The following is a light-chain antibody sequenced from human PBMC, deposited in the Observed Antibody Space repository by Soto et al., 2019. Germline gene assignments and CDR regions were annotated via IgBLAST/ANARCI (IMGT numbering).Light chain of an antibody. J-gene: IGKJ1*01. Sequence: IVLTQSPGTLSLSPGERATLSCRASQSVSSSALAWYQQKPGQAPRRLIYGASSRATGIPDRFSGSGSGTDFTLTIRRLEPEDFAVYYCQYYGTSPQTFGQGTKADIK. CDR2: GAS. V-gene: IGKV3-20*01. CDR3: QYYGTSPQT. CDR1: QSVSSSA.